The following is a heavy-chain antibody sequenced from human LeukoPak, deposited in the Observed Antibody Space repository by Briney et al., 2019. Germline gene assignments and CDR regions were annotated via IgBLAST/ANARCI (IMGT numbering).Heavy chain of an antibody. Sequence: GASVKVSCKASGYTFTSYEINWVRQATGQGLEWMGWMNPNSGNTGYAQKFQGRVTMTRNTSISTAYMELSSLRSEDTAVYYCASVSDSSGYYLNDAFDIWGQGTMVTVSS. D-gene: IGHD3-22*01. V-gene: IGHV1-8*01. CDR3: ASVSDSSGYYLNDAFDI. J-gene: IGHJ3*02. CDR2: MNPNSGNT. CDR1: GYTFTSYE.